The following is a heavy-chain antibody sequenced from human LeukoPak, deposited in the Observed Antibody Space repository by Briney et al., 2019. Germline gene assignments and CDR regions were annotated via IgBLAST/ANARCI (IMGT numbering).Heavy chain of an antibody. CDR2: INHSGST. Sequence: SETLSLTCAVYGGSFSGYYWSWIRQPPGKGLEWIGEINHSGSTNYNPSLKSRATISVDTSKNQFSLKLSSVTAADTAVYYCARTRAAAAVYYYYYYYYMDVWGKGTTVTVSS. CDR1: GGSFSGYY. V-gene: IGHV4-34*01. D-gene: IGHD6-13*01. J-gene: IGHJ6*03. CDR3: ARTRAAAAVYYYYYYYYMDV.